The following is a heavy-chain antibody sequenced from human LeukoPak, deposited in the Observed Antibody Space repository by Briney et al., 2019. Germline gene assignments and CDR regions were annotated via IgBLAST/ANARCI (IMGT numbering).Heavy chain of an antibody. CDR2: ISYDGSNK. V-gene: IGHV3-30-3*01. J-gene: IGHJ6*02. D-gene: IGHD2-2*01. CDR1: GFTFSSYA. CDR3: ARDGSSTSKRDYYGMDV. Sequence: GGSLRLSCAASGFTFSSYAMHGVRQAPGKGLEWVAVISYDGSNKYYADSVKGRFTISRDNSKNTLYLQMNSLRAEDTAVYNCARDGSSTSKRDYYGMDVWGQGTTVTVSS.